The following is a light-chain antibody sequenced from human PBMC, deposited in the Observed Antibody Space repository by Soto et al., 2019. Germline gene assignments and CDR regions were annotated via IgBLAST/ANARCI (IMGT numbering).Light chain of an antibody. CDR3: QQSYAMPFS. V-gene: IGKV1-39*01. Sequence: DIQMTQSPSSLSAHLGDRVAINCRTSQAVDMYLNWYQHKPGKAPDLLIYAASRLQSGVSSRFSGSGSGTDFTLTIAGLQPGDFATYYCQQSYAMPFSFGPGTRVEI. CDR1: QAVDMY. J-gene: IGKJ3*01. CDR2: AAS.